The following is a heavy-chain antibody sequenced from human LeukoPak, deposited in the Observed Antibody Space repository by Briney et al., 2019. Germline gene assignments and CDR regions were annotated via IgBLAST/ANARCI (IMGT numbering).Heavy chain of an antibody. V-gene: IGHV3-23*01. CDR1: GFTFSSYA. D-gene: IGHD6-19*01. CDR2: ISGSGDST. Sequence: GGSLRLSCAASGFTFSSYAMSWVRQAPGKGLEWVSGISGSGDSTSYADSVKGRFTISRDNSKNTLYLQMNSLRAEDTAVYYCAKEKEGYSSGWYVDSWGQGTLVTVSS. J-gene: IGHJ4*02. CDR3: AKEKEGYSSGWYVDS.